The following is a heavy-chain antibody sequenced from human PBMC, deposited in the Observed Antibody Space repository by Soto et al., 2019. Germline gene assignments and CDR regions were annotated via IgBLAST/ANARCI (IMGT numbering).Heavy chain of an antibody. CDR2: IYYSGST. D-gene: IGHD2-2*01. J-gene: IGHJ6*03. CDR3: ARQLWGYCSSTSCRYYYYYYMDV. V-gene: IGHV4-39*01. CDR1: GGSISSSSYY. Sequence: SETLSLTCTVSGGSISSSSYYWGWIRQPPGKGLEWIGSIYYSGSTYYNPSLKSRVTISVDTSKNQFSLKLGSVTAADTAVYYCARQLWGYCSSTSCRYYYYYYMDVWGKGTTVTVSS.